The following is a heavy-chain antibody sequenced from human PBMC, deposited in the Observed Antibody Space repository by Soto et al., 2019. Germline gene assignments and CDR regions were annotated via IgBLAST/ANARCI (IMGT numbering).Heavy chain of an antibody. CDR1: GGTFSSYA. J-gene: IGHJ3*02. CDR2: IIPIFGTA. Sequence: ASVKVSCKASGGTFSSYAISWVRQAPGQGLEWMGGIIPIFGTANYAQKFQGRVTITADKSTSTAYMELSSLRSEDTAVYYCARDPYNWNYLGAFDIWGQGTMVTVSS. V-gene: IGHV1-69*06. CDR3: ARDPYNWNYLGAFDI. D-gene: IGHD1-7*01.